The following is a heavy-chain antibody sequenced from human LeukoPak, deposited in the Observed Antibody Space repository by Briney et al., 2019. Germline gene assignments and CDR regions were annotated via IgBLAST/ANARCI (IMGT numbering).Heavy chain of an antibody. CDR1: GFTFSSYW. CDR3: ARMYYYGSGSYYNLDY. Sequence: GGSLRLSCAASGFTFSSYWMSWVRQAPGKGLEWVANTKQDGSEKYYVDSVKGRFTISRDNAKNSLYLQMNSLRVEDTAVYYCARMYYYGSGSYYNLDYWGQGTLVTVSS. V-gene: IGHV3-7*01. CDR2: TKQDGSEK. J-gene: IGHJ4*02. D-gene: IGHD3-10*01.